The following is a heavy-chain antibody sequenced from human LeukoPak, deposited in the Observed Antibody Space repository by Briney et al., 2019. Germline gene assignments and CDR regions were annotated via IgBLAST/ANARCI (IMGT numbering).Heavy chain of an antibody. CDR1: GASMSSFY. D-gene: IGHD5-12*01. J-gene: IGHJ5*02. Sequence: SETLSLTCTVSGASMSSFYWSWIRQSPGKGLEWIGYIYSSGSTNYNPSLKSRVTISVDTSKNQFSLKLSSVTAADTAVYYCARHPSYSGYVLNWFDPWGQGTLVTVSS. CDR2: IYSSGST. CDR3: ARHPSYSGYVLNWFDP. V-gene: IGHV4-59*08.